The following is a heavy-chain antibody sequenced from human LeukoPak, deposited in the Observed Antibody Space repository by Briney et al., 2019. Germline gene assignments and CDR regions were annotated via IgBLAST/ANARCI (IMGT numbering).Heavy chain of an antibody. V-gene: IGHV3-53*01. CDR3: AKAHPPPLYFDGPGWFDP. Sequence: GGSLRLSCAASGFTVRNNYMTWVRQAPGKGLEWVSIIYSGNSTSYADSVKGRFTISRDKSKNTLYLQMNNLRAEDTAVYYCAKAHPPPLYFDGPGWFDPWGQGTLVTVSS. J-gene: IGHJ5*02. CDR2: IYSGNST. D-gene: IGHD3-9*01. CDR1: GFTVRNNY.